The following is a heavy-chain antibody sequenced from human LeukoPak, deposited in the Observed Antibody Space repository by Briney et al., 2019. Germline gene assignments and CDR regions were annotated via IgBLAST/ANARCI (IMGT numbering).Heavy chain of an antibody. D-gene: IGHD2-21*01. CDR2: IDTNTGNP. J-gene: IGHJ4*02. V-gene: IGHV7-4-1*02. CDR3: ARNFASDSSLIDH. Sequence: ASVKVSCKTSGYTFKNFVMNWVRQAPGQGLEWMGWIDTNTGNPTYVQRFTGRFVFSVDASVNTAYLQISSLKAEDTAVYYCARNFASDSSLIDHWGQGTLLTVSS. CDR1: GYTFKNFV.